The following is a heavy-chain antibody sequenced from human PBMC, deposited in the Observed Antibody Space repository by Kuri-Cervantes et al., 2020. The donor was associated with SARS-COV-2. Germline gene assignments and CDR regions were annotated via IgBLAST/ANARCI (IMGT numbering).Heavy chain of an antibody. Sequence: GSLRLSCTVSGGSISSSSYYWGWIRQPPGKGLEWIGSIYYSGSTYYNPSLKSRVTISVDTSKNQFSLKLSSVTAADTAVYHCAIGDAILGTDAFDVWGQGTMVTVSS. V-gene: IGHV4-39*07. D-gene: IGHD1-26*01. J-gene: IGHJ3*01. CDR2: IYYSGST. CDR1: GGSISSSSYY. CDR3: AIGDAILGTDAFDV.